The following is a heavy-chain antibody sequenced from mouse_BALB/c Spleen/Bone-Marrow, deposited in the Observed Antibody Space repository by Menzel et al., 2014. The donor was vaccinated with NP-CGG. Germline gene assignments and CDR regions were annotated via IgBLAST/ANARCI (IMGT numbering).Heavy chain of an antibody. CDR2: INPDSRTI. Sequence: EVKLVESGGGLVQPGGSLKLSCAASGFEFSRYWMTWVRQAPGKGLEWIGEINPDSRTINYTPSLKDKFIISRDNAKNTLYLQMSKVRSEDTALYYCARPGYYGYQNVWGAGTTVTVSS. CDR3: ARPGYYGYQNV. CDR1: GFEFSRYW. J-gene: IGHJ1*01. V-gene: IGHV4-1*02. D-gene: IGHD1-2*01.